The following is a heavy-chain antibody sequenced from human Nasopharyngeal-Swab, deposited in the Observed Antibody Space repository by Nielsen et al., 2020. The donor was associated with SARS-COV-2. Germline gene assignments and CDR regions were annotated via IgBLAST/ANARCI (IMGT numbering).Heavy chain of an antibody. Sequence: GGSLRLSCAASGFTFSSYEMNWVRQAPGKGLEWVSYIRSSGSTIYYADSVKGRFTISRDNAKNSLYLQMNSLRAEDTAVYYCARDALPPYYYDSSGYYYGPRWFDPWGQGTLVTVSS. CDR2: IRSSGSTI. V-gene: IGHV3-48*03. CDR1: GFTFSSYE. CDR3: ARDALPPYYYDSSGYYYGPRWFDP. D-gene: IGHD3-22*01. J-gene: IGHJ5*02.